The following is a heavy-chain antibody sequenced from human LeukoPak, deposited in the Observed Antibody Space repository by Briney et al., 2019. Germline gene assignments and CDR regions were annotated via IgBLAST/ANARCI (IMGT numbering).Heavy chain of an antibody. CDR1: GGSISSSSYY. CDR3: ARRVAAPSGGWFDP. CDR2: IYYSGST. Sequence: PSETLSLTCTVSGGSISSSSYYWGWIRQPPGKGLEWIGSIYYSGSTYYNPSLKSRVTISVDTSKNQFSLKLSSVTAADTAVYYCARRVAAPSGGWFDPCGQGTLVTVSS. V-gene: IGHV4-39*01. J-gene: IGHJ5*02. D-gene: IGHD6-6*01.